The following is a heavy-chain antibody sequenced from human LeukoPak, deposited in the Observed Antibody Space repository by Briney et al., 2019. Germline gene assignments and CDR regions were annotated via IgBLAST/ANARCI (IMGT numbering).Heavy chain of an antibody. CDR2: IYHSGSI. D-gene: IGHD6-13*01. CDR3: ARYSTTFVYFES. V-gene: IGHV4-59*08. J-gene: IGHJ4*01. CDR1: GDSISNYY. Sequence: SETLSLTCTVSGDSISNYYWSWIRQSPGKGLEWIGYIYHSGSINYKSSLKSRVTMSRDTSKNQLSLRLSSVTAADTAVYYCARYSTTFVYFESWGHGELVTVSP.